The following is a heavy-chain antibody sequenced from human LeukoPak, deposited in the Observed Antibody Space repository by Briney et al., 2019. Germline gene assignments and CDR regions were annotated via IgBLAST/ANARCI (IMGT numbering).Heavy chain of an antibody. CDR3: ARGSYYYDSSGRYFDY. J-gene: IGHJ4*02. V-gene: IGHV1-69*04. Sequence: ASVKVSCKASGGTFSSYAISWVRQAPGQGLEWMGRIIPILGIANYAQKFQGRVTITADKSTSTAYMELSSLRSEDTAVYYCARGSYYYDSSGRYFDYWGQGTLVTVSS. CDR1: GGTFSSYA. CDR2: IIPILGIA. D-gene: IGHD3-22*01.